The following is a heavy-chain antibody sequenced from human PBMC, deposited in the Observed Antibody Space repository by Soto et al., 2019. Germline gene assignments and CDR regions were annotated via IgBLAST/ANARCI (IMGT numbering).Heavy chain of an antibody. Sequence: SETLSLTCTVSGGSISSYYWSWIRQPPGKGPEWIGYIYYSGSTNYNPSLKSRVTISVDTSKNQFSLKLSSVTAADTAVYYCARHGLDAESFDYWGQGTRVTVSS. CDR3: ARHGLDAESFDY. CDR1: GGSISSYY. CDR2: IYYSGST. D-gene: IGHD5-18*01. V-gene: IGHV4-59*08. J-gene: IGHJ4*02.